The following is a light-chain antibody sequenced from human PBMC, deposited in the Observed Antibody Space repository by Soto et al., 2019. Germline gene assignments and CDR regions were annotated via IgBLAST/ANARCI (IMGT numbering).Light chain of an antibody. V-gene: IGLV2-23*01. J-gene: IGLJ1*01. CDR1: SSDVGSYNL. CDR2: EGS. Sequence: QSVLTQPASVSGSPGQSITISCTGTSSDVGSYNLVSWYQQHPGKAPKLMIYEGSKRPSGVSNRFSGSKSGNTASLTISGLQAEDEADYYCCSDAGSSTDVFGTGTKVTVL. CDR3: CSDAGSSTDV.